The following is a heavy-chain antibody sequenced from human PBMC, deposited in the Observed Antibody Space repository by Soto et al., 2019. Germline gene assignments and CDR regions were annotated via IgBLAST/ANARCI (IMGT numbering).Heavy chain of an antibody. Sequence: SEILSLTCTVSGGSISSYYWNWIRQPPGKGLEWIGDIYYGGGTNYNPSLKSRVTLSVDTSKNQFSLKLSSVTAADTAAYYCARVGGSGSYLSLNYYYYYGMDVWGQGTTVTVSS. V-gene: IGHV4-59*01. J-gene: IGHJ6*02. D-gene: IGHD3-10*01. CDR2: IYYGGGT. CDR1: GGSISSYY. CDR3: ARVGGSGSYLSLNYYYYYGMDV.